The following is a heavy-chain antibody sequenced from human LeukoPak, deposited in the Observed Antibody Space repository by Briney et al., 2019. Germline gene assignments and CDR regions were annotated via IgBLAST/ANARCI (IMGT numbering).Heavy chain of an antibody. CDR1: GFTFSDYY. D-gene: IGHD2-21*02. J-gene: IGHJ4*02. V-gene: IGHV3-11*01. CDR3: ARHPDCGGDCFYFDY. CDR2: ISSSGSTI. Sequence: GGSLRLSCAASGFTFSDYYMSWIRQAPGKGLEWVSYISSSGSTIYHADSVKGRFTISRDNAKNSLYLQMYSLRAEDTAVYYCARHPDCGGDCFYFDYWGQGTLVTVSS.